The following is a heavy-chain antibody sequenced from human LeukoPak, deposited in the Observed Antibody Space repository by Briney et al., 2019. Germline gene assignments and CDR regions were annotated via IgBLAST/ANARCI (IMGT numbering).Heavy chain of an antibody. J-gene: IGHJ4*02. Sequence: PSETLSLTRTVSRGSISSSSYYWGWIRQPPGKGLEWIGSIYYSGSTYYNPSLKSRVTISVDTSKNQFSLRLSSVTAADTAVYYCARRPYTSGWYYYFDYWGQGTLVTVSS. V-gene: IGHV4-39*01. CDR3: ARRPYTSGWYYYFDY. CDR1: RGSISSSSYY. CDR2: IYYSGST. D-gene: IGHD6-19*01.